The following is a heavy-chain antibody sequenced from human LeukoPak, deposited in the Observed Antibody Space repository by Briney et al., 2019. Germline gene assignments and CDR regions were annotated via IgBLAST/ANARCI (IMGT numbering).Heavy chain of an antibody. Sequence: GASVKVSCKASGYTFTGYYMHWVRQAPGQGLEWMGWINSNSGGTNYAQKFQGRVTMTRDTSISTAYMELSRLRSDDTAVYYCARDLINYGSGSYFNLLGNYWGQGTLVTVSS. V-gene: IGHV1-2*02. D-gene: IGHD3-10*01. CDR3: ARDLINYGSGSYFNLLGNY. J-gene: IGHJ4*02. CDR2: INSNSGGT. CDR1: GYTFTGYY.